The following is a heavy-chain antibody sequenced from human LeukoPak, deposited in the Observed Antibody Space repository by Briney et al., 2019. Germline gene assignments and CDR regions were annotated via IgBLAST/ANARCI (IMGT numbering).Heavy chain of an antibody. J-gene: IGHJ4*02. CDR1: GFTVSSNY. Sequence: GGSLRLSCAASGFTVSSNYMSWVRQAPGKGLEWVSVIYSGGSTYYADSVKGRFTISRDNSKSMLYLQMNSLRAEDTAVYYCARGGKSGYYYAYWGQGTLVTVSS. CDR2: IYSGGST. V-gene: IGHV3-53*01. D-gene: IGHD3-22*01. CDR3: ARGGKSGYYYAY.